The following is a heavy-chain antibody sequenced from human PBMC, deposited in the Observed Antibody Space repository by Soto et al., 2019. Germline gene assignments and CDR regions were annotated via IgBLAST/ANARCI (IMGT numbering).Heavy chain of an antibody. CDR2: INPNSGGT. J-gene: IGHJ5*02. D-gene: IGHD6-19*01. V-gene: IGHV1-2*04. CDR1: GYTFTGYY. CDR3: ARAGRAVAGTGGNWFDP. Sequence: ASVKVSCKASGYTFTGYYMHWVRQAPGQGLEWMGWINPNSGGTNYAQKFQGWVTMTRDTSISTVYMELSRLRSDDTAVYYCARAGRAVAGTGGNWFDPCGQGTLVNVSS.